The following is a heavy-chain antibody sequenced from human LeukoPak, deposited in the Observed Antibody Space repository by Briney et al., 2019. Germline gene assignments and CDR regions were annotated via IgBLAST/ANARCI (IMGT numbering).Heavy chain of an antibody. D-gene: IGHD6-19*01. CDR2: INHSGST. J-gene: IGHJ4*02. CDR1: GGSFSGYY. Sequence: SETLSLTCAVYGGSFSGYYWSWIRQPPGKGLEWIGEINHSGSTNYNPSLKSRVTISVDTSKNQFSLKLSSVTAADTAVYYCARGPGIALAVDYWGQGTLVTVSS. V-gene: IGHV4-34*01. CDR3: ARGPGIALAVDY.